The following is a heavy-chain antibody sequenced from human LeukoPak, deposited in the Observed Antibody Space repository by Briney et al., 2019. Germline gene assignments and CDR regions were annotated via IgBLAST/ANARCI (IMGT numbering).Heavy chain of an antibody. J-gene: IGHJ4*02. Sequence: GGSLRLSCAASGFTFSNAWLNWVRQAPGKGLEWVSSISSSSSYIYYADSVKGRFTISRDNAKNSLYLQMNSLRAEDTAVYYCARFSGSYDGFDYWGQGTLVTVSS. V-gene: IGHV3-21*01. CDR1: GFTFSNAW. D-gene: IGHD1-26*01. CDR3: ARFSGSYDGFDY. CDR2: ISSSSSYI.